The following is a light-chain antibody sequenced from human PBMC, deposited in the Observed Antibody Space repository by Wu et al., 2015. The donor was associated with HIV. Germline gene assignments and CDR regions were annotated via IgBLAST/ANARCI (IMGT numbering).Light chain of an antibody. CDR1: QRVSTF. CDR2: GAS. Sequence: SLSPGARATLSCRASQRVSTFVAWYQHRPGQAPRLVIYGASNRATGIPARFSGSGSETDFTLTISSLEPEDFAVYYCQQRSNWPYTFGQGTKVGIK. CDR3: QQRSNWPYT. V-gene: IGKV3-11*01. J-gene: IGKJ2*01.